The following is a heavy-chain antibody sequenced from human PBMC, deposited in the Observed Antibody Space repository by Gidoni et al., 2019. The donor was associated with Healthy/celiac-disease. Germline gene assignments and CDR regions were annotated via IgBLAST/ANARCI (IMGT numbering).Heavy chain of an antibody. CDR1: GFTFVDYT. CDR2: ISWDGGST. CDR3: AKEFAVKYYYYGMDV. J-gene: IGHJ6*02. V-gene: IGHV3-43*01. Sequence: EVQLVESGGVVVQPGGSLRLSGAASGFTFVDYTIHWVRQAPGKGLEWVSLISWDGGSTYYADSVKGRFTISRDNSKNSLYLQMNSLRTEDTALYYCAKEFAVKYYYYGMDVWGQGTTVTVSS. D-gene: IGHD6-19*01.